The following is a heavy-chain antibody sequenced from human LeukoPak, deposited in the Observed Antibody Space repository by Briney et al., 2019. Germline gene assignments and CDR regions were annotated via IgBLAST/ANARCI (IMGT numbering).Heavy chain of an antibody. V-gene: IGHV1-3*01. CDR2: VSAANNP. Sequence: GASVKVSCKTSGYIFTPHHIHWMRQAPGQGLELLGWVSAANNPEYSQKIQGRVVITRDASATTSYLELNSLRSEDTAVYYCAMSVEMPPIPSFDYWGQGTLVTVSS. J-gene: IGHJ4*02. D-gene: IGHD5-24*01. CDR3: AMSVEMPPIPSFDY. CDR1: GYIFTPHH.